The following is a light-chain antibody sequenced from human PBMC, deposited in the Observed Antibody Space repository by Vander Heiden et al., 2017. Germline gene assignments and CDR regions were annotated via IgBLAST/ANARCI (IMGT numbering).Light chain of an antibody. Sequence: DIQMTQSPSSLSASVGDRVTITCRASQSISSYLNWYQQKPGKAPKLLIHATSNLQSGVPSRFSGSGSGTDFTLTISSLQPEDFATYYCQQSYTSPPRCTFGQGTKLEIK. CDR1: QSISSY. J-gene: IGKJ2*02. CDR3: QQSYTSPPRCT. CDR2: ATS. V-gene: IGKV1-39*01.